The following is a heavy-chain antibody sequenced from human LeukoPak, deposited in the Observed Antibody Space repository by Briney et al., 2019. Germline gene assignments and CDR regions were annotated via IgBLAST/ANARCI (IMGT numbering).Heavy chain of an antibody. V-gene: IGHV4-31*03. D-gene: IGHD3-22*01. Sequence: SQTLSLTRTVSGGSIGSGGYYSSWIRQHPGKGLEWIGYIYYSGSTYYNPSLESRVTISVVTSKNQFSLKLSSVTAADTAVYYCASCYDSSGYYPNDAFDIWGQGTMVTVSS. J-gene: IGHJ3*02. CDR1: GGSIGSGGYY. CDR2: IYYSGST. CDR3: ASCYDSSGYYPNDAFDI.